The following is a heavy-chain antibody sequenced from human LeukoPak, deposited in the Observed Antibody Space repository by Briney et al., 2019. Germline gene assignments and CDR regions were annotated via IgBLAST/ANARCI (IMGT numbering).Heavy chain of an antibody. V-gene: IGHV4-38-2*01. J-gene: IGHJ4*02. Sequence: SETLSLTCAVSGYSISSGYYWGWIRQPPGKRLAWIGSIYHSGSTYYNPSLKSRVTISVDTSKNQFSLKLSSVTAADTAVYYCARSGWVIAAAGHDFDHWGQGTLVTVSS. CDR2: IYHSGST. CDR3: ARSGWVIAAAGHDFDH. D-gene: IGHD6-13*01. CDR1: GYSISSGYY.